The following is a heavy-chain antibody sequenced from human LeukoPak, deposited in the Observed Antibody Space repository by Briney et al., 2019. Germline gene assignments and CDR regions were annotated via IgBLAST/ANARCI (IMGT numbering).Heavy chain of an antibody. CDR2: ISGSGGST. CDR1: GFTFSSYE. D-gene: IGHD5-12*01. Sequence: GGSPRLSCAASGFTFSSYEMNWVRQAPGKGLEWVSAISGSGGSTYYADSVKGRFTISRDNSKNTLYLQMNSLRAEDTAVYYCAKEWGKVATSTDYWGQGTLVTVSS. CDR3: AKEWGKVATSTDY. J-gene: IGHJ4*02. V-gene: IGHV3-23*01.